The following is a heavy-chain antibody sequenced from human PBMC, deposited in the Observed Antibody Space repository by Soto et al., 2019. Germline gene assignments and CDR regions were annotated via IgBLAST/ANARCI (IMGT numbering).Heavy chain of an antibody. CDR1: GYSFTTHY. CDR2: INPSGDTT. V-gene: IGHV1-46*01. J-gene: IGHJ4*02. CDR3: VRGKGSSGWYYFDY. D-gene: IGHD6-19*01. Sequence: ASVKVSCKASGYSFTTHYMHWVRQAPGQGLEWLGIINPSGDTTSYAQKFQGRVTLTRDSSTNTLYMQVSSLRSEDTAVYYCVRGKGSSGWYYFDYWGQGNLVTVSS.